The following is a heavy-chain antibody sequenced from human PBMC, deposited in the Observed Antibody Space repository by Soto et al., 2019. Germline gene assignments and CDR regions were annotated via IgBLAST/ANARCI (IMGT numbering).Heavy chain of an antibody. D-gene: IGHD6-6*01. CDR1: GGTFSSSA. CDR2: IIPIFGTA. CDR3: AISSSSSSSWFDP. V-gene: IGHV1-69*01. Sequence: QVQLVQSGAEVKKPGSSVKVSCKSSGGTFSSSAISWVRQAPGQGLEWMGVIIPIFGTANYAHKFQGRVTMTADESTSTAYMELSSLRSEDTAVYYCAISSSSSSSWFDPWGQGTLVPVSS. J-gene: IGHJ5*02.